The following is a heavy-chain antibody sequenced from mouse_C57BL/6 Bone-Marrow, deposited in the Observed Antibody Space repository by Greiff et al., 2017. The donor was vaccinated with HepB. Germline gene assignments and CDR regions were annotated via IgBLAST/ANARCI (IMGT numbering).Heavy chain of an antibody. CDR1: GYTFTSYW. Sequence: EVQLQESGTVLARPGASVKMSCKTSGYTFTSYWMHWVKQRPRQGLEWIGAIYPGNSDTSYNQKFKGKAKLTAVTSASTAYMELSSLTNEDSAVYYCTKGTTVVATDYWGQGTTLTVSS. V-gene: IGHV1-5*01. J-gene: IGHJ2*01. CDR3: TKGTTVVATDY. D-gene: IGHD1-1*01. CDR2: IYPGNSDT.